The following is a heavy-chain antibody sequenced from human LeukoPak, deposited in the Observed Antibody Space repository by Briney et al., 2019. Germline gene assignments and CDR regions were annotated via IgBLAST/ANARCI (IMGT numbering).Heavy chain of an antibody. J-gene: IGHJ3*02. D-gene: IGHD6-19*01. V-gene: IGHV3-7*01. CDR2: IKQDGSEK. Sequence: PGGSLRLSCAASGFTFSSYWMSWVRQAPGKGLEWVANIKQDGSEKYYVDSVKGRFTISRDNSKNTLYLQMNSLRAEDTAVYYCAKDWEQWLTGAFDIWGQGTMVTVSS. CDR3: AKDWEQWLTGAFDI. CDR1: GFTFSSYW.